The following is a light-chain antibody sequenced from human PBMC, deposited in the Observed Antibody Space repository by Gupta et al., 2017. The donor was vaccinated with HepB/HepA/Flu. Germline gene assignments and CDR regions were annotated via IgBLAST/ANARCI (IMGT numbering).Light chain of an antibody. CDR3: RQEVIHPIT. CDR1: QGIRID. J-gene: IGKJ3*01. V-gene: IGKV1-6*01. Sequence: AIQMTQSPSSLSASVGDRVTITCRASQGIRIDLGWYQQKPGKAPKLLIYAASSLQSGVPSRFSGSGSGTDFTLTISSLQPEDFATYYCRQEVIHPITFGHGTKVDIK. CDR2: AAS.